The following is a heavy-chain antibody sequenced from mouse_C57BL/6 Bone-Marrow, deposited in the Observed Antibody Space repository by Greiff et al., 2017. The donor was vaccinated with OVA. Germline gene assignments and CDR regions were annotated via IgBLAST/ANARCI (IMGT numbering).Heavy chain of an antibody. D-gene: IGHD4-1*01. J-gene: IGHJ2*01. CDR3: AREGGTGIDY. CDR2: IYPGSGST. V-gene: IGHV1-55*01. CDR1: GYTFTSYW. Sequence: QVHVKQSGAELVKPGASVKMSCKASGYTFTSYWITWVKQRPGQGLEWIGDIYPGSGSTNYNEKFKSKATLTVDTSSSTAYMQLSSLTSEDSAVYYCAREGGTGIDYWGQGTTLTVSS.